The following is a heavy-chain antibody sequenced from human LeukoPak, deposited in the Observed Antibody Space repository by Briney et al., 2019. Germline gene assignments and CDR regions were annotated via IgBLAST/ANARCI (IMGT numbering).Heavy chain of an antibody. J-gene: IGHJ6*03. CDR3: AKDFYGSGSYFNYYYYMDV. D-gene: IGHD3-10*01. CDR1: GFTFSSYS. CDR2: ISSSSSTI. V-gene: IGHV3-48*01. Sequence: GGSLGLSCAASGFTFSSYSMNWVRQAPGKGLEWVSYISSSSSTIYYADSVKGRFTISRDNAKNSLYLQMNSLRAEDTAVYYCAKDFYGSGSYFNYYYYMDVWGKGTTVTISS.